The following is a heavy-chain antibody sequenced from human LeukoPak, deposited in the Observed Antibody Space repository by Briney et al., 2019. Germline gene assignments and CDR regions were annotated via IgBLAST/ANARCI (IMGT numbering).Heavy chain of an antibody. CDR1: GGSISSSSYY. CDR2: IYYSGST. D-gene: IGHD2-2*01. V-gene: IGHV4-39*01. Sequence: PSETLSLTCSVSGGSISSSSYYWGWIRQPPGKGLEWIGSIYYSGSTYYNPSLKSRVTISVDTSKNQFSLKLSSVTAADTAVYYCARHGPRSSTSCYDNWGQGTLVTVSS. CDR3: ARHGPRSSTSCYDN. J-gene: IGHJ4*02.